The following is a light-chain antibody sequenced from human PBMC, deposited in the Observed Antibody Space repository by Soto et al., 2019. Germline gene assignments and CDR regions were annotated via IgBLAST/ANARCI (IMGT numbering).Light chain of an antibody. CDR2: KAS. CDR3: QDYTSYPFT. J-gene: IGKJ2*01. Sequence: DIQMTQSPSTLSASVGDRVTITCRASQSISSWLSWYQQKPGKAPKLLIYKASSLESGVPSRFSGSGSGTECTLTISHLQPVDFAIYCCQDYTSYPFTVGQGTNRDIK. V-gene: IGKV1-5*03. CDR1: QSISSW.